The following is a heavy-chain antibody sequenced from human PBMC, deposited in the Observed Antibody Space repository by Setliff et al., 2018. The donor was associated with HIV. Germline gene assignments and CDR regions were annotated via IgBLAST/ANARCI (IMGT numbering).Heavy chain of an antibody. Sequence: GESLKISCVASGFTISNYWMAWVRQPPGKGLEWVADIRQDAVNKYYLDSMEGRFTISRDNSKNSVYLQMNSLRAEDTALYHCVRGVWNIYDNSWSGYTVLWGQGTQVTVSS. J-gene: IGHJ4*02. CDR3: VRGVWNIYDNSWSGYTVL. CDR1: GFTISNYW. V-gene: IGHV3-7*03. CDR2: IRQDAVNK. D-gene: IGHD3-3*01.